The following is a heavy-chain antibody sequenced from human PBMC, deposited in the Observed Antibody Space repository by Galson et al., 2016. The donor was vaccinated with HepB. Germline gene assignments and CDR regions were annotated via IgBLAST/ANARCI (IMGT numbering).Heavy chain of an antibody. Sequence: SVKVSCKASGYTFTSYYMHWVRQAPGQGLEWMGWINPGNGNTKYSQKFQGRVTITRDTSATTDYMELSSLGPEDTAVYYCARDPGGSSTRFDSWGQGTLVTVSS. CDR3: ARDPGGSSTRFDS. CDR2: INPGNGNT. D-gene: IGHD1-26*01. CDR1: GYTFTSYY. V-gene: IGHV1-3*01. J-gene: IGHJ4*02.